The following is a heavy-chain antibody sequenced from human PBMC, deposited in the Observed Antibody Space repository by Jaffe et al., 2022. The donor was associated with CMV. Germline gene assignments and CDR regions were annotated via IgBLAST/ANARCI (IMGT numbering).Heavy chain of an antibody. Sequence: EVQLVESGGGLVKPGGSLRLSCAASGFTFSNAWMSWVRQAPGKGLEWVGRIKSKTDGGTTDYAAPVKGRFTISRDDSKNTLYLQMNSLKTEDTAVYYCTTGEGWNDAYFDYWGQGTLVTVSS. J-gene: IGHJ4*02. CDR1: GFTFSNAW. V-gene: IGHV3-15*01. D-gene: IGHD1-1*01. CDR2: IKSKTDGGTT. CDR3: TTGEGWNDAYFDY.